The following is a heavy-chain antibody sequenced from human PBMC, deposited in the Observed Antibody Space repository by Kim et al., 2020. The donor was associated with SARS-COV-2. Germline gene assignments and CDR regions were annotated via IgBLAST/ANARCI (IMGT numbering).Heavy chain of an antibody. V-gene: IGHV3-30*04. CDR3: ARGDYDFWSGPRAAFDI. Sequence: GGSLRLSCAASGFTFSSYAMHWVRQAPGKGLEWVAVISYDGSNKYYADSVKGRFTISRDNSKNTLYLQMNSLRAEDTAVYYCARGDYDFWSGPRAAFDIWGQGTMVTVSS. CDR1: GFTFSSYA. CDR2: ISYDGSNK. D-gene: IGHD3-3*01. J-gene: IGHJ3*02.